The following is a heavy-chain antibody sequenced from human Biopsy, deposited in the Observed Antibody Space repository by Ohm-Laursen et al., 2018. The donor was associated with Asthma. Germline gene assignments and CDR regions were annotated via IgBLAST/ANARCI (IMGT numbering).Heavy chain of an antibody. J-gene: IGHJ4*02. CDR1: GGTFNTYV. Sequence: GSSVKVSCKSLGGTFNTYVIGWVRQVPGQGLGWMGGINSVFGTTTYPQKFQDRVTITADDSTSTVYMELSSLRSEDTAVYYCARKAGSCISRTCYSLDFWGQGTLVTVSS. V-gene: IGHV1-69*01. CDR3: ARKAGSCISRTCYSLDF. D-gene: IGHD2-2*01. CDR2: INSVFGTT.